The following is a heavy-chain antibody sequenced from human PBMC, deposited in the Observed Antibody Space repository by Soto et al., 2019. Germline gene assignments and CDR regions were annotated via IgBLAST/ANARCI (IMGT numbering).Heavy chain of an antibody. CDR2: ISSSSSTI. D-gene: IGHD6-6*01. CDR1: GFTFSDFY. V-gene: IGHV3-11*01. J-gene: IGHJ4*02. CDR3: ARSSRSWIGRFAY. Sequence: GGSLRLSCAASGFTFSDFYINWLRQAPGKGLEWVSCISSSSSTIHYADSVKGRFTISRDNAKNSLYLQMNSLRVEDTAVYYCARSSRSWIGRFAYWGQGTLVTVSS.